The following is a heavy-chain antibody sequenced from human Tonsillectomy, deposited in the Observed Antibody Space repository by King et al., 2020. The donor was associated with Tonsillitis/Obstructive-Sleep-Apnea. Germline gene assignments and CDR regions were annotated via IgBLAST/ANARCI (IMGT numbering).Heavy chain of an antibody. Sequence: QLVQSGAEVKKPGASVKVSCKASGYTFTSYGISWVRQAPGQGLEWMGWISAYNGNTNHAQKLQGRVTRTTDTSTSTAYMELRRLRSDDTAVYYCARRTYYYDSSGFDYWGQGTLVTVSS. J-gene: IGHJ4*02. D-gene: IGHD3-22*01. CDR3: ARRTYYYDSSGFDY. V-gene: IGHV1-18*01. CDR1: GYTFTSYG. CDR2: ISAYNGNT.